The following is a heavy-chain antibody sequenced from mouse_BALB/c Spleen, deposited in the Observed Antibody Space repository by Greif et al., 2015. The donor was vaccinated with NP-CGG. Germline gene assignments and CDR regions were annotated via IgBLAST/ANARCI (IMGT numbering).Heavy chain of an antibody. CDR3: ARRATVVPDY. CDR1: GFNIKDTY. V-gene: IGHV14-3*02. J-gene: IGHJ2*01. CDR2: IDPANGNT. Sequence: VQLKQSGAELVKPGASVKLSCTASGFNIKDTYMHWVKQRPEQGLEWIGRIDPANGNTKYDPKFQGKATITADTSSNTAYLQLSSLTSEDTAVYYCARRATVVPDYWGQGTTPTVSS. D-gene: IGHD1-1*01.